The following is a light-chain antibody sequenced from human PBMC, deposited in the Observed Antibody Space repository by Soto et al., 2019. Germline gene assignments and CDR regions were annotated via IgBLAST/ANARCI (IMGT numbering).Light chain of an antibody. J-gene: IGKJ1*01. CDR3: QQHDSSRT. CDR2: GAS. Sequence: EIVLTQSPGTLSLSPGERATLSCRASQSVSNNYLAWYQQKPGQAPRLLIYGASNRATGIPERFSGSGSGTDFTLTISSLEPEDIAVYYCQQHDSSRTFGQGTKVEIK. V-gene: IGKV3-20*01. CDR1: QSVSNNY.